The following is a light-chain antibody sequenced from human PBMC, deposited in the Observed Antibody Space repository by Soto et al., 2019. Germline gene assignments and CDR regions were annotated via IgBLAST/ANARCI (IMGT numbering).Light chain of an antibody. J-gene: IGKJ1*01. CDR3: QQYGSSPLT. CDR1: QSLSSTY. V-gene: IGKV3-20*01. CDR2: GAS. Sequence: EIVVTQSPGTLSLSPGERATLSCRASQSLSSTYLAWYQQKPGQAPRLLIYGASNRATGIPDRFSGSGSGTAFTLTINSLEPEDFAVYYCQQYGSSPLTFGQGTKVEIK.